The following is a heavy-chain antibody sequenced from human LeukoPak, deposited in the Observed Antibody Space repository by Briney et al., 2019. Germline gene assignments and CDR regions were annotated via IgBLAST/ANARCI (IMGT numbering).Heavy chain of an antibody. J-gene: IGHJ4*02. CDR2: INTDGTVT. V-gene: IGHV3-74*01. CDR1: GFTFSKYW. Sequence: PGRSLRLSCAASGFTFSKYWMLWVRQAPGKGPESVSRINTDGTVTTYADSVKGRFTVSRDNADNTMFLQMNSVRDEDAAVYYCATKQWLAPPPDSWGQGTPVTVSS. CDR3: ATKQWLAPPPDS. D-gene: IGHD6-19*01.